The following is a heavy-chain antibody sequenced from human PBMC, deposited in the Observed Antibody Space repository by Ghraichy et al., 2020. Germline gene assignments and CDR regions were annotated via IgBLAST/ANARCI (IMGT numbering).Heavy chain of an antibody. CDR1: GFTVSSNY. CDR2: IYSGGST. Sequence: GGSLRHSCAASGFTVSSNYMSWVRQAPGKGLEWVSVIYSGGSTYYADSVKGRFTISRDNSKNTLYLQMNSLRAEDTAVYYCARDRGELLFTYYYYYGMDVWGQGTTVTVSS. D-gene: IGHD1-26*01. V-gene: IGHV3-66*01. J-gene: IGHJ6*02. CDR3: ARDRGELLFTYYYYYGMDV.